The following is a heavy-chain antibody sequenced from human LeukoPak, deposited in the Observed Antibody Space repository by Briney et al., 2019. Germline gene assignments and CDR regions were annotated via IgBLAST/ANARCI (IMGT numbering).Heavy chain of an antibody. CDR2: INTNTGNP. CDR3: TGDLNYYGSGSSDY. V-gene: IGHV7-4-1*02. J-gene: IGHJ4*02. Sequence: ASVKVSCKASGYTFTSYAMNWVRQAPGQGLEWMGWINTNTGNPTYAQGFTGRFVFSLDTSVGTAYLQISSLKAEDTAVYYCTGDLNYYGSGSSDYWGQGTLVTVSS. D-gene: IGHD3-10*01. CDR1: GYTFTSYA.